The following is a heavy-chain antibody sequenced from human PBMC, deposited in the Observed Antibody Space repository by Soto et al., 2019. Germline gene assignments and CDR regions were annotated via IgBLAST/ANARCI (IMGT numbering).Heavy chain of an antibody. D-gene: IGHD2-15*01. V-gene: IGHV4-59*12. J-gene: IGHJ5*02. Sequence: ASETLSLTCTVSGGSISSYYWSWIRQPPGKGLECIGYIYYSGNTNYNPSLKSRLTISVDTSKNQFSLKLSSVTAADTAVYYCARVPIVVVVAASYFDPWGQGTLVTVSS. CDR1: GGSISSYY. CDR2: IYYSGNT. CDR3: ARVPIVVVVAASYFDP.